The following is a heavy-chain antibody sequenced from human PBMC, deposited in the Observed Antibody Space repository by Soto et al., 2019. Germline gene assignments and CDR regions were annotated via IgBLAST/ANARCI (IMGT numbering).Heavy chain of an antibody. CDR2: INGGSTII. Sequence: EVQLVESGGGLVQPGGSLRLSCAASGFTFSTYTMNWVRQVPGKGLEWRSYINGGSTIIHYADPVKGRFTISRDNARNLLFLQMNTLGDDDTAVYYCARGSPPDYWGQGTLVTVSS. CDR1: GFTFSTYT. D-gene: IGHD1-26*01. V-gene: IGHV3-48*02. J-gene: IGHJ4*02. CDR3: ARGSPPDY.